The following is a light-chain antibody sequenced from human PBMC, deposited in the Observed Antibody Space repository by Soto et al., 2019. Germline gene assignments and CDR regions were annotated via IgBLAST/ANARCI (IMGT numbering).Light chain of an antibody. V-gene: IGLV2-11*01. J-gene: IGLJ2*01. CDR1: SSDVGGYNY. CDR2: DVS. Sequence: QSALTQPRSVSGSPGQSVTISCTGTSSDVGGYNYVSWYQQYPDKVPKVMIYDVSQRPSGVPDRFSGSKSANTASLTISGLQPEDEADYYCCSYAGSNTLIFGGGTKLTVL. CDR3: CSYAGSNTLI.